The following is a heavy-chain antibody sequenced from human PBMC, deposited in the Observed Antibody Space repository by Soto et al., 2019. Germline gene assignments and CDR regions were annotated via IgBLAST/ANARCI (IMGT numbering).Heavy chain of an antibody. CDR1: EFTFNRHA. CDR3: ARASAHVYATLHGPFDY. D-gene: IGHD2-8*01. J-gene: IGHJ4*02. CDR2: ISHDGRIK. Sequence: QVQLVESGGGVVQPGRSLRLSCAASEFTFNRHAMHWVRQAPGKGLEWVAVISHDGRIKYYADSVKGRFTISRDNCMNSLDLQMNSLRAEDTAIYFCARASAHVYATLHGPFDYWGQGTLVTVSS. V-gene: IGHV3-30*04.